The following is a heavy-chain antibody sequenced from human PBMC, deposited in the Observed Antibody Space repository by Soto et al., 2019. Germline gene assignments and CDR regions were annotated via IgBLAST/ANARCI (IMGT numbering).Heavy chain of an antibody. D-gene: IGHD1-26*01. V-gene: IGHV3-30*03. J-gene: IGHJ4*02. Sequence: GGSLRLSCVISGVSFTSSGMHWIRQAPGKGLEWVAVISHDGSIQFYADSVKGRFTTSSDSSKNTVYLQMNSLRAEDTAVYFCARGVGDGHNHYYWGQGTRVTVSS. CDR2: ISHDGSIQ. CDR1: GVSFTSSG. CDR3: ARGVGDGHNHYY.